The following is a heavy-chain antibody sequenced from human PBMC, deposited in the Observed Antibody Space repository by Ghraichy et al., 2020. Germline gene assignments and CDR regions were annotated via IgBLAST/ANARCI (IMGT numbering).Heavy chain of an antibody. CDR1: GYSFDTFG. J-gene: IGHJ3*02. V-gene: IGHV1-3*04. CDR3: VRGQCRGGPCFFGRAFDI. Sequence: ASVKVSCKASGYSFDTFGIHWVRQAPGQSLEWMGWIHTAAGDTEYSQKFQGRVTISRDTSASTVYMELSSLESEDTAVIYCVRGQCRGGPCFFGRAFDIWGQGTTVTVSS. D-gene: IGHD3-10*01. CDR2: IHTAAGDT.